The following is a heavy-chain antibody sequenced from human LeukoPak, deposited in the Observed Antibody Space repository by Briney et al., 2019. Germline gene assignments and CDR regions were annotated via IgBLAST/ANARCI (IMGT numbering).Heavy chain of an antibody. V-gene: IGHV3-72*01. J-gene: IGHJ4*02. Sequence: GGSLRLSCAASGFTFNTYAMSWVRQAPGKGLEWVGHTRNKANNYATEYAASVKGRFTISRDDSRNSVYLQMNSLKTEDTAVYYCTRWRSGTSDWGQGTLVTVSS. CDR2: TRNKANNYAT. CDR3: TRWRSGTSD. D-gene: IGHD4-23*01. CDR1: GFTFNTYA.